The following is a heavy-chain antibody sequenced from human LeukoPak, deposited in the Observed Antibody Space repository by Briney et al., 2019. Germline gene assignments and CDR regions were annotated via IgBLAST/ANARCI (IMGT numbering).Heavy chain of an antibody. CDR1: GGSISSGGYY. J-gene: IGHJ5*02. Sequence: SETLSPTCTVSGGSISSGGYYWSWIRQHPGKGLEWIGYIYYGGSTYYNPSLKSRVTISVDTSKNQFSLKLSSVTAADTAVYYCARGNDFWSGYYADGQNWFDPWGQGTLVTVSS. V-gene: IGHV4-31*03. CDR2: IYYGGST. D-gene: IGHD3-3*01. CDR3: ARGNDFWSGYYADGQNWFDP.